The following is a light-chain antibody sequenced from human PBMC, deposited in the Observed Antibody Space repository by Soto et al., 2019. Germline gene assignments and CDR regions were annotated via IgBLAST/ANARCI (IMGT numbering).Light chain of an antibody. CDR1: SSDFGSYNL. CDR3: CSYADSSTFIL. V-gene: IGLV2-23*02. CDR2: EDS. J-gene: IGLJ2*01. Sequence: QSALTQPASVSGSPGQSITISCTGTSSDFGSYNLVSWYQKYPDKAPKVIIYEDSKRPSGVSNRFSGSKSGNTASLTISGLQAEDEADYYCCSYADSSTFILFGGGTKVTVL.